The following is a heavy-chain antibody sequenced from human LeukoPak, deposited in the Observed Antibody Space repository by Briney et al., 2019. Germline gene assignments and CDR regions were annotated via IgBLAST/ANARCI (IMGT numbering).Heavy chain of an antibody. V-gene: IGHV1-46*01. CDR3: ARGLMPIAAALPGGFDP. Sequence: GASVKVSCKASGYTFTGYYMHWVRQAPGQGLEWMGWINPSGGSTSYAQKFQGRVTITRNTSISTAYMELSSLRSEDTAVYYCARGLMPIAAALPGGFDPWGQGTLVTVSS. D-gene: IGHD6-13*01. J-gene: IGHJ5*02. CDR2: INPSGGST. CDR1: GYTFTGYY.